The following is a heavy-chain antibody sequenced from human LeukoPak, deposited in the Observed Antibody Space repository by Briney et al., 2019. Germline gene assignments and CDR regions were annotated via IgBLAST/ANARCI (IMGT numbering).Heavy chain of an antibody. CDR3: ARLRGGYSSEPGLFDY. V-gene: IGHV4-31*03. Sequence: SQTLSLTCTVSGGPISSGGYYWSWIRQHPGKGLEWIGYIYYSGSTYYNPSLKSRVTISVDASKNQFSLKLSSVTAADTAVYYCARLRGGYSSEPGLFDYWGQGTLVTVSS. J-gene: IGHJ4*02. D-gene: IGHD3-22*01. CDR2: IYYSGST. CDR1: GGPISSGGYY.